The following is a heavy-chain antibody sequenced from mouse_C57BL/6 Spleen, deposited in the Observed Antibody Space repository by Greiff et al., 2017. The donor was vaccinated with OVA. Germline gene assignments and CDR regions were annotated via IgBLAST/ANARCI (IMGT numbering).Heavy chain of an antibody. D-gene: IGHD5-1*01. CDR1: GFTFSDYG. CDR2: ISSGSSTI. J-gene: IGHJ4*01. V-gene: IGHV5-17*01. CDR3: ARRMNAKYYYYAMDY. Sequence: EVQLVESGGGLVKPGGSLKLSCAASGFTFSDYGMHWVRQAPEKGLEWVAYISSGSSTIYYADTVKGRFTISRDNATNTLFLQMSSLRSEDTAMYYCARRMNAKYYYYAMDYWGQGTSVTVSS.